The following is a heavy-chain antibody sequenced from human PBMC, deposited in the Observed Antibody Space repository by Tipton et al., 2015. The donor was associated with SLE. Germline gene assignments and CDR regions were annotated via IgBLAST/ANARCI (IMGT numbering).Heavy chain of an antibody. D-gene: IGHD2-8*01. CDR2: ISYGGIT. CDR3: VRHDTNYGRNWFDP. CDR1: VGPISTFY. Sequence: TLSLTCTVSVGPISTFYWSWIRQPPGKGLEWIGFISYGGITNYNPSLKSRVTISGDTSKNHFSLKLTSVTAADTAVYYCVRHDTNYGRNWFDPWGQGTLVTVSS. V-gene: IGHV4-59*01. J-gene: IGHJ5*02.